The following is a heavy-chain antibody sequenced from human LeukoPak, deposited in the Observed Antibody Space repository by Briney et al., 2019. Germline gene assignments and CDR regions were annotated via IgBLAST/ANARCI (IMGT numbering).Heavy chain of an antibody. Sequence: SETLSLPCSVSGGSNSSSCYYGGWIRQPPGKGLEWIGSLYYSGNTYYNPSLKSRVTISVDTSKNQFSLKLSSVTAADTALYYCATLSVVNCSDAWGQGTLVTVSS. D-gene: IGHD5/OR15-5a*01. V-gene: IGHV4-39*01. CDR2: LYYSGNT. CDR3: ATLSVVNCSDA. J-gene: IGHJ5*02. CDR1: GGSNSSSCYY.